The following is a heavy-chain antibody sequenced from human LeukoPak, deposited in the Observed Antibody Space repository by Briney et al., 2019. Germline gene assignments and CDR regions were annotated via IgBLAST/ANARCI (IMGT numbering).Heavy chain of an antibody. J-gene: IGHJ3*02. Sequence: GGSLRLSCTASGFTFGDHAMTWVRQAPGEGLEGVGFIRSKAYGGTTDYAASVKGRFTISRDDSKSIAYLQMNSLKTEDTAVYYCTRDPTDIVVVPATIGDAFDIWGRGTMVTVSS. CDR3: TRDPTDIVVVPATIGDAFDI. CDR2: IRSKAYGGTT. D-gene: IGHD2-2*01. CDR1: GFTFGDHA. V-gene: IGHV3-49*04.